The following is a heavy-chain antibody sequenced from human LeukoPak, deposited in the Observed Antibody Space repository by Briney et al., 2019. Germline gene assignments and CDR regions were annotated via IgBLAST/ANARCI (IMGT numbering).Heavy chain of an antibody. V-gene: IGHV1-18*01. Sequence: ASVKVSCKASGYTFIYYGISWARQAPGQGLEWMGWISAYNGNTKSAQKFQGRVTMTTDTSTSTAYMELRSLRSDDTAVYYCARGGMGIQLWSFDYWGQGTLVTVSS. D-gene: IGHD5-18*01. J-gene: IGHJ4*02. CDR1: GYTFIYYG. CDR3: ARGGMGIQLWSFDY. CDR2: ISAYNGNT.